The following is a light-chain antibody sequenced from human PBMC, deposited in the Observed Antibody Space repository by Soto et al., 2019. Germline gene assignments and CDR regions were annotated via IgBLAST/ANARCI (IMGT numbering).Light chain of an antibody. J-gene: IGKJ1*01. Sequence: DIQMTQSPSTLSASVGDRVTITCRASQSISSWLAWYQQKPGKAPNLLIYRASSLESGVPSRFSGSGSGTEVTLTISSLGPNDVATYYCQQYDSYPWSFGQGTKVEIK. V-gene: IGKV1-5*03. CDR3: QQYDSYPWS. CDR1: QSISSW. CDR2: RAS.